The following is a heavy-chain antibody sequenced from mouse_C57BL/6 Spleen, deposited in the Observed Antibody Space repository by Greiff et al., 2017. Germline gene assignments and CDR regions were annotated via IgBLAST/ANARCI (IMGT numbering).Heavy chain of an antibody. V-gene: IGHV1-64*01. J-gene: IGHJ2*01. Sequence: QVQLQPPGAELVTPRASVTLSFTASGYTFTTYWMPWVKQRPGQGLEWIGMIPPTRGSTNYHETFKSKATLTVDKSSSTAYMQLSSRTSEDSAVYYCARTWDYFDYWGQGTTLTVSS. CDR1: GYTFTTYW. CDR3: ARTWDYFDY. CDR2: IPPTRGST. D-gene: IGHD4-1*01.